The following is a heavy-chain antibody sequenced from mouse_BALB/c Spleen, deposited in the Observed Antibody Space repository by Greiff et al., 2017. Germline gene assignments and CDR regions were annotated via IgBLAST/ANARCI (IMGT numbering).Heavy chain of an antibody. CDR3: ARHEAYYGNYDRYAMDY. CDR2: INSNGGST. Sequence: DVMLVESGGGLVKLGGSLKLSCAASGFTFSSYYMSWVRQTPEKRLELVAAINSNGGSTYYPDTVKGRFTISRDNAKNTLYLQMSSLKSEDTALYYCARHEAYYGNYDRYAMDYWGQGTSVTVSS. CDR1: GFTFSSYY. D-gene: IGHD2-10*01. J-gene: IGHJ4*01. V-gene: IGHV5-6-2*01.